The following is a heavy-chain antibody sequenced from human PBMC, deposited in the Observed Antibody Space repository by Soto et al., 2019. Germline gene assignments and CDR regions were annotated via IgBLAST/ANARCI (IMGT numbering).Heavy chain of an antibody. CDR1: GYTFTSYG. Sequence: ASVKVSCKASGYTFTSYGISWVRQAPGQGLEWMGWISAYNGNTNYAQKLQGRVTMTTDTSTSTAYMELRSLRSDDTAVYYCARMVDIVVVPAATFDVIPNSDIYYWGQGTLVTVSS. V-gene: IGHV1-18*01. J-gene: IGHJ4*02. CDR3: ARMVDIVVVPAATFDVIPNSDIYY. CDR2: ISAYNGNT. D-gene: IGHD2-2*01.